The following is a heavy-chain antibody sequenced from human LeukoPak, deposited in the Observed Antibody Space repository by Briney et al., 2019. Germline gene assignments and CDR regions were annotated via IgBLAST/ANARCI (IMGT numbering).Heavy chain of an antibody. V-gene: IGHV1-24*01. CDR2: FDPEDGET. D-gene: IGHD3-10*01. CDR1: GYTLTELS. Sequence: ASVKVSCKVSGYTLTELSMHWVRQAPGKGLEWMGGFDPEDGETIYAQKFQGRVTMTEDTSTDTAYMELSRLRSEDTAVYYCATVNMVRGVKPFGFDYWGQGTLVTVSS. J-gene: IGHJ4*02. CDR3: ATVNMVRGVKPFGFDY.